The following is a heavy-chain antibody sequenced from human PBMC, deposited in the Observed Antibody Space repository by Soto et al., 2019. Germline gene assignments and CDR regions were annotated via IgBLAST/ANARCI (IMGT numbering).Heavy chain of an antibody. D-gene: IGHD3-10*01. Sequence: EVQLVESGGGLVQPGGSLRLSCAASGFTFSSFAMYWVRQAPGKGLEYVSSISTNGRNTYFANSVKGRFTISRDNSKNTPWLQRGSMRGEDMAVYYCARDYYSVSGRGGMDAWGQGTTVTVSS. CDR1: GFTFSSFA. V-gene: IGHV3-64*01. J-gene: IGHJ6*02. CDR2: ISTNGRNT. CDR3: ARDYYSVSGRGGMDA.